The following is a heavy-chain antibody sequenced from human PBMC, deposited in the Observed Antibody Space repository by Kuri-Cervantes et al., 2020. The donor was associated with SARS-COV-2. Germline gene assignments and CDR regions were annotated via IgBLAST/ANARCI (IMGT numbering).Heavy chain of an antibody. Sequence: GGSLRLSCAASGFTFSSYAMSWVRQAPGKGLEWVAVISYDGSNKYYADSVKGRFTISRDNSKNTLYLQMNSLRAEDTAVYYCANGAYYYGMDVWGQGTTVTVSS. V-gene: IGHV3-30*18. D-gene: IGHD1-26*01. J-gene: IGHJ6*02. CDR2: ISYDGSNK. CDR3: ANGAYYYGMDV. CDR1: GFTFSSYA.